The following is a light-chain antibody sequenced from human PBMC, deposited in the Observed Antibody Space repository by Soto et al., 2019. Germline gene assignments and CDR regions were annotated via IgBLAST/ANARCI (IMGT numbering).Light chain of an antibody. J-gene: IGKJ1*01. CDR1: QTISSW. CDR3: QHYNSYSEA. Sequence: DIQMTQSPSTLSGSVGDRVTITCRASQTISSWLAWYPQKPGKAPKLLIYKASTLKSGVPSRFSGSGAGTECTRTISSLQPDDVETYDCQHYNSYSEAFGQGTKVDIK. CDR2: KAS. V-gene: IGKV1-5*03.